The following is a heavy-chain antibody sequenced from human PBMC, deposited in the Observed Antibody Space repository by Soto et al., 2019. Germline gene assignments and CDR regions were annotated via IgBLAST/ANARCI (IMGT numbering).Heavy chain of an antibody. CDR2: INHSGST. V-gene: IGHV4-34*01. CDR1: GGSFSGYY. CDR3: ARRSGYSYGTGGTYNWFDP. Sequence: SETLSLTCAVYGGSFSGYYWSWIRQPPGKGLEWIGEINHSGSTNYNPSLKSRVTISVDTSKNQFSLKLSSVTAADTAVYYCARRSGYSYGTGGTYNWFDPWGQGTLVTVSS. D-gene: IGHD5-18*01. J-gene: IGHJ5*02.